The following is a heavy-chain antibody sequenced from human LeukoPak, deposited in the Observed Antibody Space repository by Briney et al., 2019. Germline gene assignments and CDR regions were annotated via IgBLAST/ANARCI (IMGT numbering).Heavy chain of an antibody. CDR3: TKDVGVVMFDY. Sequence: GGSLRLSCAVSGFTFSSYAMSWVRQAPGKGLDWVSAIDPSGVDTFYADSVRGRFTISRDNSKHTLYLQMSSLRAEDTAVYYCTKDVGVVMFDYWGQGTLVTVSS. CDR1: GFTFSSYA. CDR2: IDPSGVDT. J-gene: IGHJ4*02. V-gene: IGHV3-23*01. D-gene: IGHD3-3*01.